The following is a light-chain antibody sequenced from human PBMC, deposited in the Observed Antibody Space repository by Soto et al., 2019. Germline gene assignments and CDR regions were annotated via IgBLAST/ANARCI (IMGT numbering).Light chain of an antibody. J-gene: IGKJ5*01. Sequence: DIQMTQSPSSLSASVRGRVTITCRASQNIGNYLNWYQQTPGKAPRLLISTASSLQSGVPSRFSGSRSGADFTLSISSLQHEDSETYYCQPGLSTQITLGQGTRLEIK. V-gene: IGKV1-39*01. CDR1: QNIGNY. CDR2: TAS. CDR3: QPGLSTQIT.